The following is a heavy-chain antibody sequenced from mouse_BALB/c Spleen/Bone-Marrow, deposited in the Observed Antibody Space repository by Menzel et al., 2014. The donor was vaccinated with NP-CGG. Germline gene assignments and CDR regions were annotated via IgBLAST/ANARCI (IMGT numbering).Heavy chain of an antibody. CDR2: IHPGNSDT. V-gene: IGHV1-5*01. CDR1: GYSFPSYW. Sequence: EVQLVESGTVLARPGASVKMSCKASGYSFPSYWMHWVKQRPGQGLEWIGAIHPGNSDTNYNQNFKGKAKLTAVTSANTAYMELSSLTNEDSAVYYCTRRTAVLDYWGQGTTLTVSS. D-gene: IGHD4-1*01. J-gene: IGHJ2*01. CDR3: TRRTAVLDY.